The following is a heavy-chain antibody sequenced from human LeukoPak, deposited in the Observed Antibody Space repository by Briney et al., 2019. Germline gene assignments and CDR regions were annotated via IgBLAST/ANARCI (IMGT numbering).Heavy chain of an antibody. D-gene: IGHD5-12*01. V-gene: IGHV5-10-1*01. J-gene: IGHJ4*02. Sequence: GEPLQISGQGSGSLFTSYWISGVRQLPGKGREGMGRIDPSDSYTNYSPSFQGHVTISAHTSISTAYLQWSGLNASDTAMYYCASPYSSYDGRFDYWGQGTLVTVSS. CDR3: ASPYSSYDGRFDY. CDR1: GSLFTSYW. CDR2: IDPSDSYT.